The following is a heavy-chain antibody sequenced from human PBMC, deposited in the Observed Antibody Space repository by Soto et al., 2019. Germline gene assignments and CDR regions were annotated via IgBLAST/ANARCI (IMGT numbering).Heavy chain of an antibody. V-gene: IGHV3-33*01. J-gene: IGHJ4*02. CDR2: IRFDGSNE. D-gene: IGHD1-7*01. Sequence: GGSLRLACAVPGGIFHGYGMHWVRQAPGKGLEWVAIIRFDGSNEEYADSVKGRFTISRDNSKNTLYLQMNTLGAEDTAVYYCARDGIGGTVFRGYLDYWGRGTVVTVSS. CDR1: GGIFHGYG. CDR3: ARDGIGGTVFRGYLDY.